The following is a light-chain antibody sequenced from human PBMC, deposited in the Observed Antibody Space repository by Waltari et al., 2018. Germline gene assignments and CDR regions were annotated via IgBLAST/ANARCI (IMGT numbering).Light chain of an antibody. J-gene: IGKJ1*01. CDR1: QSVSSSY. CDR3: QQYGSSFRT. Sequence: EIVLTQSPGTLSLSPGERATLSCRASQSVSSSYLAWYQPKPGQAPRLLIYGASSRATGIPDRFSGSGSGTDFTLTISRLEPEDFAVYYCQQYGSSFRTFGQGTKVEIK. CDR2: GAS. V-gene: IGKV3-20*01.